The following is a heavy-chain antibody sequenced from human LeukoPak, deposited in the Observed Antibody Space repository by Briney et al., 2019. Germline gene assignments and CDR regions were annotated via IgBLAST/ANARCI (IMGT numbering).Heavy chain of an antibody. D-gene: IGHD3-3*01. CDR3: ARVVDFWGDRNWFDT. CDR2: ISAYNRKT. J-gene: IGHJ5*02. Sequence: ASVKVSCKASGYIFTTTYITWVRQAPGQGLELMGWISAYNRKTRYEQKFHGRVTMTTDTPASTAYMELRSLRSDDTAMYYSARVVDFWGDRNWFDTWGQGTLVTVSS. CDR1: GYIFTTTY. V-gene: IGHV1-18*01.